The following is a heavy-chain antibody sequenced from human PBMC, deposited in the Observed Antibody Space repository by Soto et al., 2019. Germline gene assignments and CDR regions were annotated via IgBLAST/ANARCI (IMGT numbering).Heavy chain of an antibody. J-gene: IGHJ6*02. D-gene: IGHD3-3*01. Sequence: SETLSLTCAVYGGSFSGYYWSWIRQPPGKGLEWIGEINHSGSTNYNPSLKSRVTISVDTSKNQFSLKLSSVTAADTAVYYCARVSRKRFLEWYRGHGYYGMDVWGQGTTVTVSS. CDR3: ARVSRKRFLEWYRGHGYYGMDV. CDR1: GGSFSGYY. V-gene: IGHV4-34*01. CDR2: INHSGST.